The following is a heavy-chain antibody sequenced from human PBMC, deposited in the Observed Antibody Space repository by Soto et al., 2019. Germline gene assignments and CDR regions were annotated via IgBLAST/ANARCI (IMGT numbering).Heavy chain of an antibody. V-gene: IGHV4-61*01. D-gene: IGHD3-10*01. CDR3: ARAITMVRGVTQNWFDP. CDR1: GGSISSSSYY. Sequence: PSETLSLTCTVSGGSISSSSYYWSWIRQPPGKGLEWIGYIYYSGSTNYNPSLKSRVTISVDTSKNQFSLKLSSVTAADTAVYYCARAITMVRGVTQNWFDPWGQGTLVTVSS. CDR2: IYYSGST. J-gene: IGHJ5*02.